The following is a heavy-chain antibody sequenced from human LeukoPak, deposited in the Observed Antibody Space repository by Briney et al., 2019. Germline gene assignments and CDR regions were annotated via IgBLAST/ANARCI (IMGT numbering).Heavy chain of an antibody. V-gene: IGHV3-48*03. Sequence: QPGGSLRLSCAASGFTFSSYEMNWIRQAPGKGLEWISYISNSGSTKYYADSVKGRFTISRDNAKNSVFLQMNSLRADDTAVYYCASMWEGGYWGQGTLVTVSS. CDR1: GFTFSSYE. CDR3: ASMWEGGY. CDR2: ISNSGSTK. J-gene: IGHJ4*02. D-gene: IGHD1-26*01.